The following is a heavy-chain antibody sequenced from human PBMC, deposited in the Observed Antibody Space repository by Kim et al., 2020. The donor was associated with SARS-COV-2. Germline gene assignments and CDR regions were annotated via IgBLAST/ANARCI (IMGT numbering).Heavy chain of an antibody. CDR1: GGSISSSSYY. Sequence: SETLSLTCTVSGGSISSSSYYWGWIRQPPGKGLEWIGSIFYSGSTYYNPSLKSRVTISVDRSKNQFSLKLSSVTAADTAVYYCARQSGYYGMDVWGQGTTVTVSS. CDR3: ARQSGYYGMDV. V-gene: IGHV4-39*01. CDR2: IFYSGST. D-gene: IGHD3-10*01. J-gene: IGHJ6*02.